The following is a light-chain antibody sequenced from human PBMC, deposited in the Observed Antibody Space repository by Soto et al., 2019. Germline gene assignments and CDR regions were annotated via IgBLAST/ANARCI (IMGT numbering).Light chain of an antibody. J-gene: IGKJ1*01. CDR2: DAY. CDR3: QQRSNSWT. V-gene: IGKV3-11*01. Sequence: EVVLTQSPVTLSLSPGERATLSCRASQSFRGLLAWYQQKPGQAPRLLIYDAYNRATGIPARFSGSGSGTEFTLTISSLQSEDFAVYYCQQRSNSWTFGQGTKVDIK. CDR1: QSFRGL.